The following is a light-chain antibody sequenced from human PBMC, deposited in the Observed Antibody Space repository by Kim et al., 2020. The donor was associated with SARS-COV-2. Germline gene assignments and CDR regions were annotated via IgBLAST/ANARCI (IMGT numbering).Light chain of an antibody. V-gene: IGLV2-14*03. Sequence: QSALTQPASVSGSPGQSITISCTGTSSDVGGYNYVSWYQQHPGKAPKLMIFDVNNRPSGVSNRFSGSKSGNTASLTISGLQAEDEADYYCCSYTVSSTRVFGTGTKVTVL. CDR3: CSYTVSSTRV. J-gene: IGLJ1*01. CDR2: DVN. CDR1: SSDVGGYNY.